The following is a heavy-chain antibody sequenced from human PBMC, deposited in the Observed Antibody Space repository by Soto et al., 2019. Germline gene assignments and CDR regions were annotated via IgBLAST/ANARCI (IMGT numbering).Heavy chain of an antibody. CDR2: IYYSGST. J-gene: IGHJ4*02. D-gene: IGHD6-19*01. CDR1: GGSISSYY. CDR3: ARDSREISGWYSVYYFDY. Sequence: QVQLQESGPGLVKPSETLSLTCTVSGGSISSYYWSWIRQPPGKGLEWIGYIYYSGSTNYNLSLMSRVTISLDTSKNQFSLKLSSVTAADTAVYYCARDSREISGWYSVYYFDYWGQGTLVTVSS. V-gene: IGHV4-59*01.